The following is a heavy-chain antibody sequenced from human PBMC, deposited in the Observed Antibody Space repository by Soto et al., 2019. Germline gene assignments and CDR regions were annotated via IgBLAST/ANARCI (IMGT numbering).Heavy chain of an antibody. Sequence: ASVKVSCKASGYTFTSYAMHWVRQASGQRLEWMGWINAGNGNTKYSQKFQGRVTITRDTSASTAYMELSSLRSEDTAVYYFARDPTSITGTIFDYWGQGTLVTVSS. CDR1: GYTFTSYA. D-gene: IGHD1-7*01. CDR3: ARDPTSITGTIFDY. V-gene: IGHV1-3*01. J-gene: IGHJ4*02. CDR2: INAGNGNT.